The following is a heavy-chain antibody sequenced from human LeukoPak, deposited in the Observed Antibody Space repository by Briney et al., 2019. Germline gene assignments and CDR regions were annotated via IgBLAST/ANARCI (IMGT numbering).Heavy chain of an antibody. V-gene: IGHV3-66*02. J-gene: IGHJ4*02. CDR1: GFTVSNYF. CDR3: ARGGGSCSSTSCLPDY. D-gene: IGHD2-2*01. CDR2: IFSGGTT. Sequence: GGSLRLSCTASGFTVSNYFMSWVRQAPGKGLEWVSVIFSGGTTFHADSVKGRFTISRDNSKNTLYLQMNSLRAEDTAVYYCARGGGSCSSTSCLPDYWGQGTLVTVSS.